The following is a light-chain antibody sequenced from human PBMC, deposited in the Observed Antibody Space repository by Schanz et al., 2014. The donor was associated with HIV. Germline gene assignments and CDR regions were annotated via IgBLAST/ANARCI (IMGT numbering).Light chain of an antibody. CDR3: SSFAGSNIPWV. Sequence: QSALTQPPSASGSPGQSVTISCTGTSSDVGGYNYVSWYQQHPGKAPKIMIYEVTKRASGVPDRFSGSKSGSTASLTVSGLQPEDEADYYCSSFAGSNIPWVFGGGTKVTVL. CDR2: EVT. V-gene: IGLV2-8*01. J-gene: IGLJ3*02. CDR1: SSDVGGYNY.